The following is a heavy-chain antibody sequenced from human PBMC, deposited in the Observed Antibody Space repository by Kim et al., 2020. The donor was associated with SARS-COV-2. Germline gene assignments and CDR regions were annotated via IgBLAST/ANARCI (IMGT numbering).Heavy chain of an antibody. CDR1: GFSFISYA. V-gene: IGHV3-23*01. J-gene: IGHJ4*02. Sequence: GGSLRLSCAASGFSFISYAMSWVRQAPGKGLEWVSGISRSGDRTSYADSVKGRFTISRDNSKNRLHLQMDSLSAEDTAVYYCAKSAYDRSASYAKSPDYWGQGTLVTVSS. D-gene: IGHD3-22*01. CDR2: ISRSGDRT. CDR3: AKSAYDRSASYAKSPDY.